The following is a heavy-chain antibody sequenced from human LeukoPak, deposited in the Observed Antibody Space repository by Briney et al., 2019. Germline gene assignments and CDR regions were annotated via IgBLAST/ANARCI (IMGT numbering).Heavy chain of an antibody. V-gene: IGHV3-23*01. D-gene: IGHD5-12*01. CDR1: GFTFSSYA. J-gene: IGHJ4*02. Sequence: PGGSLRLSCAASGFTFSSYAMSWVRQAPGKGLEWVSTISGGGVSTYYADSVKGRFTISRDNSENTLYLQMNSLRAEDTAVYYCAKVVDGGYFAFDYWGQGTLVAVSS. CDR3: AKVVDGGYFAFDY. CDR2: ISGGGVST.